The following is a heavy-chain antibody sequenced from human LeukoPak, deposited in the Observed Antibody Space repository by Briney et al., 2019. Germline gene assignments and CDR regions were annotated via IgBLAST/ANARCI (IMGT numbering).Heavy chain of an antibody. J-gene: IGHJ4*02. V-gene: IGHV3-21*01. CDR2: ISSSSSYI. Sequence: GGSLRLSCAASGFTFSSYSMNWACQAPGKGLEWVSSISSSSSYIYYADSVKGRFTISRDNAKNSLYLQMNSLRAEDTAVYYCARDFAGGYYPADYWGQGTLVTVSS. CDR3: ARDFAGGYYPADY. CDR1: GFTFSSYS. D-gene: IGHD3-22*01.